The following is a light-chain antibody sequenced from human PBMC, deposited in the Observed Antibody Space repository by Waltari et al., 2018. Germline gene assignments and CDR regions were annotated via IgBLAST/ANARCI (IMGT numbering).Light chain of an antibody. Sequence: EIVMTQSPATLSVSPGERATLSCRATQSVSSNLAWYQQKPGQAPRLLIYGASTRAPGIPARFSGNGSGAEFTLTISSLQSEDSAVYYCQQYNNWPPWTFGQGTKVEIK. V-gene: IGKV3-15*01. CDR3: QQYNNWPPWT. J-gene: IGKJ1*01. CDR2: GAS. CDR1: QSVSSN.